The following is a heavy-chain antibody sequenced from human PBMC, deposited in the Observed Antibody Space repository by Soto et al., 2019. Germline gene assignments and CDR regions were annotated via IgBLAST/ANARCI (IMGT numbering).Heavy chain of an antibody. CDR3: ARSHPKDGDYPIDS. V-gene: IGHV1-18*01. CDR1: GYTFTSYG. J-gene: IGHJ4*02. D-gene: IGHD4-17*01. CDR2: ISAYNGNT. Sequence: ASVKVSCKASGYTFTSYGISWVRQAPGQGLEWMGWISAYNGNTNYAQKLQGRVTMTTDTSTSTAYMELRSLRSDDTAVYYCARSHPKDGDYPIDSWGQGTLVTVSS.